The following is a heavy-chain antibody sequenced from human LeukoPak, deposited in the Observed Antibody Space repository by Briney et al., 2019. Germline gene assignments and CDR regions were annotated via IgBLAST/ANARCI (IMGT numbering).Heavy chain of an antibody. CDR3: ARQIKAYSSGWYDYFDY. J-gene: IGHJ4*02. Sequence: SETLSLTCTVSGGSISSSNYYWGWLRQPPGKGLEWIGSIYYSGSTYYNPSLKSRVTISVDTSKNQFSLKLSSVTAADTAVYYCARQIKAYSSGWYDYFDYWGQGTLVTVSS. V-gene: IGHV4-39*01. CDR1: GGSISSSNYY. CDR2: IYYSGST. D-gene: IGHD6-19*01.